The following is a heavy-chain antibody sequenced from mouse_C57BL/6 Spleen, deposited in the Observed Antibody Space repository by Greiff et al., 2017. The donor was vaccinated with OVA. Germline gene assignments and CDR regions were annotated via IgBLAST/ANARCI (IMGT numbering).Heavy chain of an antibody. D-gene: IGHD3-3*01. J-gene: IGHJ4*01. CDR1: GFSLTSYG. V-gene: IGHV2-2*01. CDR2: IWSGGST. CDR3: ARKRDGAMDY. Sequence: VQLQQSGPGLVQPSQSLSITCTVSGFSLTSYGVHWVRQSPGKGLEWLGVIWSGGSTDYNAAFISRLSISKDNSKSQVFFKMNRLQADDTAIYYCARKRDGAMDYWGQGTSVTVSS.